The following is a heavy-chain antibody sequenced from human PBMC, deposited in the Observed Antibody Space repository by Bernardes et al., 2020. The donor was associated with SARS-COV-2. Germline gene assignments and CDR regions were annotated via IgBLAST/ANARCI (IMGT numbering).Heavy chain of an antibody. CDR1: GFSLSDYG. CDR3: ARESASSSWSYGLDV. J-gene: IGHJ6*02. CDR2: IFFDGSNE. D-gene: IGHD6-13*01. Sequence: GGSLRLSCEASGFSLSDYGMHWVRQAPGKGLEWVAGIFFDGSNEYYADSVKGRFAISRDNAKKSLYLQMNSLRDEDTAVYYCARESASSSWSYGLDVWGQGTTVTVSS. V-gene: IGHV3-33*01.